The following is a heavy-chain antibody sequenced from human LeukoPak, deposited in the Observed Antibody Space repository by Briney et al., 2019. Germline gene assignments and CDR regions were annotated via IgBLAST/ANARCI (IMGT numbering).Heavy chain of an antibody. J-gene: IGHJ4*02. CDR2: ISGSSSYI. D-gene: IGHD1-14*01. V-gene: IGHV3-21*01. CDR3: ARDQPPDH. CDR1: GFTFSSYS. Sequence: RGSLRLSCAASGFTFSSYSMNWVRQAPGKGLEWLSSISGSSSYIFYADSVKGRFTISRDNAKNSLYLQMSSLRAEDTAIYYCARDQPPDHWGQGTLVTVSS.